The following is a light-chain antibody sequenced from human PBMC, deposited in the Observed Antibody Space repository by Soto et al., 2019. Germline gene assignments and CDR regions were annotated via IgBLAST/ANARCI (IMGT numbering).Light chain of an antibody. J-gene: IGKJ1*01. CDR1: QSISSW. V-gene: IGKV1-5*01. Sequence: DIQMTQSPSILSASVGDRVTISCRASQSISSWLAWYQQKPGKAPKLLIYDASSLESGVPSRFSGSGFGTEFTLTISSLQPDDFATYYCQQYNSYSPWTFGQGTKVDIK. CDR2: DAS. CDR3: QQYNSYSPWT.